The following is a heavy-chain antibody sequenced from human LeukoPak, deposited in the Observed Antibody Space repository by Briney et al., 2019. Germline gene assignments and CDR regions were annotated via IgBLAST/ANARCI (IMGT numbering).Heavy chain of an antibody. D-gene: IGHD3-3*01. Sequence: ASVKVSCKASGYTFTGYYMHWVRQAPGQGLGWMGWINPNSGGTNYAQKFQGRVTMTRDTSISTAYMELSRLRSDDTAVYYCASTNVLLWSGYYTSYYFDYWGQGTLVTVSS. V-gene: IGHV1-2*02. CDR3: ASTNVLLWSGYYTSYYFDY. CDR1: GYTFTGYY. CDR2: INPNSGGT. J-gene: IGHJ4*02.